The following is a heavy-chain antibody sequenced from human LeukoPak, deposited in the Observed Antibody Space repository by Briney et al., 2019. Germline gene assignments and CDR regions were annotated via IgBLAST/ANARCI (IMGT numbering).Heavy chain of an antibody. CDR2: IYYSGST. CDR3: ARSTGDY. Sequence: SETLSLTCTVSGGSISSYYWSWIRQPPGKGLEWIGYIYYSGSTNYNPSLTSRVTISVDTSKNQFSLKLSSVTAADTAVYYCARSTGDYWGQGTLVTVSS. J-gene: IGHJ4*02. CDR1: GGSISSYY. V-gene: IGHV4-59*01.